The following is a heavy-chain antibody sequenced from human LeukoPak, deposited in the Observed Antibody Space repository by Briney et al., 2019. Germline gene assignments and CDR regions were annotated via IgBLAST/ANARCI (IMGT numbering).Heavy chain of an antibody. J-gene: IGHJ4*02. Sequence: GASVKVSCKASGGTFSSYAISWVRQAPGQGLEWMGRIIPIFGTANYAQKFQGRVTITADESTSTAYMELSSLRSEDTAVYYCARPARRSAVYGDYYFDYWGQGTLVTVSS. CDR1: GGTFSSYA. D-gene: IGHD4-17*01. CDR2: IIPIFGTA. V-gene: IGHV1-69*15. CDR3: ARPARRSAVYGDYYFDY.